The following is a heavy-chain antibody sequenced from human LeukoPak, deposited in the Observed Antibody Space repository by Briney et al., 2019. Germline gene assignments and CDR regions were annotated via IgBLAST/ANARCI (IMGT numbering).Heavy chain of an antibody. CDR3: ATVYCGGDCYAFDI. J-gene: IGHJ3*02. D-gene: IGHD2-21*02. V-gene: IGHV4-4*02. Sequence: SGTLSLTCAVSGGSISSSNWWSWVRQPPGKGLEWIGETYHSGSTNYNPSLKSRVTISVDKSKNQFSLKLSSVTAADTAVYYCATVYCGGDCYAFDIWGQGTMVTVSS. CDR2: TYHSGST. CDR1: GGSISSSNW.